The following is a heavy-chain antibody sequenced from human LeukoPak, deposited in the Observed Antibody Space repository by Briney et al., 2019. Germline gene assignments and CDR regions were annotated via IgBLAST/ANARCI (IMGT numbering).Heavy chain of an antibody. V-gene: IGHV3-21*01. Sequence: GGSLRLSCAASGFTFNTFNMNWVRQAPGRGLEWVSSITSGGDYIYYADSVKGRFTTSRDNAKNSLSLQLNSLRVEDTAVYYCARGHYDVLAASYKWTPDYFGQGTLVTDSS. J-gene: IGHJ4*02. CDR1: GFTFNTFN. CDR3: ARGHYDVLAASYKWTPDY. D-gene: IGHD3-9*01. CDR2: ITSGGDYI.